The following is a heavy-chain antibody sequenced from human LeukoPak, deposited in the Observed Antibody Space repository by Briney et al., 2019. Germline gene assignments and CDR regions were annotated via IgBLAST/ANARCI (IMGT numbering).Heavy chain of an antibody. Sequence: SETLSLTCTVSGYSISSGYYWGWIRRPPGKGLEWIGSIYHSGSTYYNPSLKSRVTISVDTSKNQFSLKLSSVTAADTAVYYCARVYYGSGSYYPDYWGQGTLVTVSS. CDR2: IYHSGST. CDR1: GYSISSGYY. D-gene: IGHD3-10*01. CDR3: ARVYYGSGSYYPDY. J-gene: IGHJ4*02. V-gene: IGHV4-38-2*02.